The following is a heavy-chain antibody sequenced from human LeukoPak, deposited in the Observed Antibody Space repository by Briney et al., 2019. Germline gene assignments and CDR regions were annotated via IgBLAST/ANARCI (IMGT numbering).Heavy chain of an antibody. D-gene: IGHD1-26*01. V-gene: IGHV4-39*01. J-gene: IGHJ4*02. Sequence: SETQTLSCTVSGGSISSSYYWGWIRQPPGKGLEWIGTIYYSGITYYSPSLKSRVTISVDTSKNQFSLRLSSVTAADTAVYYCARSPGGAPVDYWGWGKRVIVSS. CDR3: ARSPGGAPVDY. CDR1: GGSISSSYY. CDR2: IYYSGIT.